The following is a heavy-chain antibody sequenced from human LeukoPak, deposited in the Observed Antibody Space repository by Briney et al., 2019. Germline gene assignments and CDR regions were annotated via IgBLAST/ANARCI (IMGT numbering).Heavy chain of an antibody. D-gene: IGHD3-22*01. CDR3: AGWGPRDSSGYRAFDI. J-gene: IGHJ3*02. V-gene: IGHV4-39*01. CDR1: GGSISSSSYY. CDR2: IYYSGRT. Sequence: SETLSLTCTVSGGSISSSSYYWGWIRQPPGKGLEWIGSIYYSGRTYYNPSLKSRVTISVDTSKNQFSLKLSSVTAADTAVYYCAGWGPRDSSGYRAFDIWGQGTLVTVSS.